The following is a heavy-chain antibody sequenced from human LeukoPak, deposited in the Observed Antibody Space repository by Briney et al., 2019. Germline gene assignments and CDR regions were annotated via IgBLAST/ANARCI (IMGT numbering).Heavy chain of an antibody. CDR3: ARVRYYYDSSGYLSVDAFDI. D-gene: IGHD3-22*01. V-gene: IGHV1-18*01. CDR1: GYTFTSYG. CDR2: ISAYNGNT. Sequence: GASVKVSCKASGYTFTSYGISWVRQAPGQGLEWMGWISAYNGNTNYAQKLQGRVTLTTDTSTSTAYMELRSLRSDDTAVYYCARVRYYYDSSGYLSVDAFDIWGQGTMVTVSS. J-gene: IGHJ3*02.